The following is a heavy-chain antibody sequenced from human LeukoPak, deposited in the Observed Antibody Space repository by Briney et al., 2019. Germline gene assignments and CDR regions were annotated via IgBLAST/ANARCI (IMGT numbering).Heavy chain of an antibody. CDR3: ASLGTLRS. CDR2: IYYSGNT. Sequence: SETLSLTCTVSGGSISSIVHHWGWIRQPPGKGLDWIGSIYYSGNTYYNPSLKSRVTISVDTSKNQFSLNLTSVTAADRAVYYCASLGTLRSWGQGTLVTVSS. J-gene: IGHJ5*02. D-gene: IGHD7-27*01. V-gene: IGHV4-39*01. CDR1: GGSISSIVHH.